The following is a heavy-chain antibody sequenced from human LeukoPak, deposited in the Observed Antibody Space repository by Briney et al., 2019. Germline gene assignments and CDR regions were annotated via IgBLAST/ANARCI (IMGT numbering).Heavy chain of an antibody. Sequence: GGSLRLSCAASVFPFTTYAMSGVRQAPEKGLEWVSAISGSGSNTYYADSVEGRFTISRNTTKNPLYLQTNSLTAEQPADYYCGKREADYYYDSSGYLISWVQGTVVTVSS. D-gene: IGHD3-22*01. CDR2: ISGSGSNT. J-gene: IGHJ5*02. CDR3: GKREADYYYDSSGYLIS. CDR1: VFPFTTYA. V-gene: IGHV3-23*01.